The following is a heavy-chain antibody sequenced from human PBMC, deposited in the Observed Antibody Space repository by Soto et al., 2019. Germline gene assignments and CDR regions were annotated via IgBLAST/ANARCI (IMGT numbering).Heavy chain of an antibody. D-gene: IGHD2-21*02. CDR3: ARDQLVYCGGDCYYFDY. V-gene: IGHV1-69*01. J-gene: IGHJ4*02. CDR1: GGTFSSYA. Sequence: QVQLVQSGAEVKKPGSSVKVSCKASGGTFSSYAISWVRQAPGQGLEWMGGIIPIFGTANYAQKFQGRVTITADEATSTAYMELSSLRSEDTAVYYCARDQLVYCGGDCYYFDYWGQGTLVTVSS. CDR2: IIPIFGTA.